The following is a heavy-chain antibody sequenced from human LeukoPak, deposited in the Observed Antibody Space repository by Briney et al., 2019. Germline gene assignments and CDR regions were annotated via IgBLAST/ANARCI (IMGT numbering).Heavy chain of an antibody. CDR2: INHSGST. D-gene: IGHD4-17*01. V-gene: IGHV4-34*01. CDR1: GGSFSGYY. CDR3: ARYNGDYSN. Sequence: PSETLSLTCAVYGGSFSGYYWSWIRQPPGKGLEWIGEINHSGSTNYNPSLKSRVTISVDKSKNQFSLKLSSVTAADTAVYYCARYNGDYSNWGQGTLVTVSS. J-gene: IGHJ4*02.